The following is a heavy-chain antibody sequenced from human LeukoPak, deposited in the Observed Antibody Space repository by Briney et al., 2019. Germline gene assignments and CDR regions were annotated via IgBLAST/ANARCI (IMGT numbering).Heavy chain of an antibody. V-gene: IGHV3-33*01. J-gene: IGHJ4*02. CDR1: GFTFSDYG. D-gene: IGHD3-10*01. Sequence: GGSLRLSCAASGFTFSDYGIHWVRQAPGKGLEWVAVIWTDGSNKYYADSVKGRFTISRDNSKKTLYLQMNSLRVEDTAVYYCVRASGSFDYWGQGTLVTVSS. CDR2: IWTDGSNK. CDR3: VRASGSFDY.